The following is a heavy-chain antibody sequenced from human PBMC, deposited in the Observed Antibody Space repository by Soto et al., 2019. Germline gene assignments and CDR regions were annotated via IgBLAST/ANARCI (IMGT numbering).Heavy chain of an antibody. Sequence: SETLSLTCTVSGDSISSNYWRWIRQPPGERLEWSGYIYNSGTTNYNPSLKSRVSISGDTSKNQFSLKLRSVTAADSAVYYCARTGNVGYYPYCGQGSLVTVSS. CDR2: IYNSGTT. D-gene: IGHD3-3*01. J-gene: IGHJ4*02. CDR3: ARTGNVGYYPY. CDR1: GDSISSNY. V-gene: IGHV4-59*08.